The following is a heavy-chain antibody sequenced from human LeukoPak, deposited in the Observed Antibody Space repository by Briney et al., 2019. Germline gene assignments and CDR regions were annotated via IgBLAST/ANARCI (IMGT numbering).Heavy chain of an antibody. J-gene: IGHJ5*02. D-gene: IGHD3-9*01. CDR1: GGSISSGSYY. Sequence: PSETLSLTCTVSGGSISSGSYYWSWIRQPAGKGLEWIGRIYTSGSTNYNPSLKSRVTISVDTSKNQFSLKLSSVTAADTAVYYCARDVILTGRNWFDPWGQGTLVTVSS. V-gene: IGHV4-61*02. CDR2: IYTSGST. CDR3: ARDVILTGRNWFDP.